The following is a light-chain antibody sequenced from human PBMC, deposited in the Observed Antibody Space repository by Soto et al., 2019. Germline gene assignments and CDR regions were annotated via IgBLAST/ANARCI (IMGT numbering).Light chain of an antibody. Sequence: QSVLTQPPSASGSPGQSVTISCTGTSSDVGGYNYVSWYQQHPGKAPKLMIFEVSRRPSGVPDRFSGSKSGNTASLTVSGAQAGDEADYYCSSYAGSNNLGVFGTGTKLTVL. CDR2: EVS. CDR1: SSDVGGYNY. J-gene: IGLJ1*01. CDR3: SSYAGSNNLGV. V-gene: IGLV2-8*01.